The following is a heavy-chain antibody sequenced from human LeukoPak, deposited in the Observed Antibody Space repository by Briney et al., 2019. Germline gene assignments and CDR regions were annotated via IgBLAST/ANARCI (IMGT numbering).Heavy chain of an antibody. V-gene: IGHV3-74*01. CDR2: INGDGSTT. Sequence: GGSLRLSCAASGFTFSSYWMHWVRQAPGKGLVWVSRINGDGSTTNYADSVKGRFTISRDNAKSTLYLQMNSLSAEDTAVYYCARTGFSSARGDYWSQGTLVTVSS. CDR1: GFTFSSYW. D-gene: IGHD6-19*01. CDR3: ARTGFSSARGDY. J-gene: IGHJ4*02.